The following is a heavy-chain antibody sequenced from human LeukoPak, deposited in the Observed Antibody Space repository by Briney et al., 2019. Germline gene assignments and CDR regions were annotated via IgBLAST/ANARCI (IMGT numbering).Heavy chain of an antibody. J-gene: IGHJ4*02. CDR2: ISGSGGST. V-gene: IGHV3-23*01. CDR3: ARDPEDIDY. D-gene: IGHD2-15*01. CDR1: GFTFSSYA. Sequence: PGGSLRLSCAASGFTFSSYAMSWVRQAPGKGLEWVSAISGSGGSTYYADSVKGRFTISRDNAKNSLYLQMNSLRAEDTAVYYCARDPEDIDYWGQGTLVTVSS.